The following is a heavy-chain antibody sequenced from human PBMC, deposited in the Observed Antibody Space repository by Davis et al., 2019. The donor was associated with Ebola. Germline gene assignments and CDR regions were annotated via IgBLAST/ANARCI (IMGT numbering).Heavy chain of an antibody. Sequence: GGSLRLSCAASGFTFSSYGMHWVRQAPGKGLEWVAVISYDGSNKYYADSVKGRFTISRDNSKNTLYLQMNSLRAEDTAVYYCAKSWSTVTPSGYWGQGSLVTVSS. D-gene: IGHD4-17*01. J-gene: IGHJ4*02. CDR2: ISYDGSNK. CDR3: AKSWSTVTPSGY. CDR1: GFTFSSYG. V-gene: IGHV3-30*18.